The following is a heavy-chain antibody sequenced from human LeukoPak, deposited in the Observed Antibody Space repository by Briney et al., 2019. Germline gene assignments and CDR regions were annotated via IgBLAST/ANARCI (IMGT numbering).Heavy chain of an antibody. CDR2: IYYSGST. D-gene: IGHD3-16*01. CDR1: GGSISSYY. CDR3: ARGRRALGGGRYNWFDP. Sequence: SETLSLTCTVSGGSISSYYWSWIRQPPGKGLEWIGYIYYSGSTNYNPSLKSRVTISVDTSKNQFSLKLSSVTAADTAVYYCARGRRALGGGRYNWFDPWGQGTLVTVSS. J-gene: IGHJ5*02. V-gene: IGHV4-59*12.